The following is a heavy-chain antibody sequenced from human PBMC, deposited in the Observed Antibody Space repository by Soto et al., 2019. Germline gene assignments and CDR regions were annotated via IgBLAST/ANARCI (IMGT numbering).Heavy chain of an antibody. J-gene: IGHJ4*02. D-gene: IGHD4-17*01. Sequence: GGSLRLSCAASGFTFSSYAMHWVRQAPGKGLEWVAVISYDGSNKYYADSVKGRFTISRDNSKNTLYLQMNSLRAEGTAVYYCARDPIPDYGGNSGGAYWGQGTLVTVSS. CDR2: ISYDGSNK. V-gene: IGHV3-30-3*01. CDR3: ARDPIPDYGGNSGGAY. CDR1: GFTFSSYA.